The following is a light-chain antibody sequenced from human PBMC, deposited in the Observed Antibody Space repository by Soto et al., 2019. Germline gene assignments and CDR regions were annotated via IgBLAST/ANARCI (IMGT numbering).Light chain of an antibody. J-gene: IGKJ1*01. Sequence: EIVLTQSPGTLSLSPGERATLSCRASQSVSSSYLAWYQQKPGQAPRLLIYGASNRATGIPDRFSGSGSATDFTLTISRLEPDDFAVYYCQQYGSSPLWTFGQGTKVEIK. V-gene: IGKV3-20*01. CDR2: GAS. CDR1: QSVSSSY. CDR3: QQYGSSPLWT.